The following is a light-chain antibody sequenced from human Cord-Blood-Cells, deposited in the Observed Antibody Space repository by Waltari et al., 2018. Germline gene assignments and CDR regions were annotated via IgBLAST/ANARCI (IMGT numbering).Light chain of an antibody. CDR1: QSVSSN. Sequence: EIVMTQSPATLSVSPVERATLSCRASQSVSSNLARYQQKPGQAPRLLIYGASTRATGIPARFSGSGSGTEFTLSISSLQSEDFAVYYCQQYNNWPITFGQGTRLEIK. CDR2: GAS. V-gene: IGKV3-15*01. J-gene: IGKJ5*01. CDR3: QQYNNWPIT.